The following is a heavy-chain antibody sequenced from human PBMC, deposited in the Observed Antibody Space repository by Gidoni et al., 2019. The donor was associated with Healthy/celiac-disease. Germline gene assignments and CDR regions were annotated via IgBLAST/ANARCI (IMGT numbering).Heavy chain of an antibody. Sequence: QLQLQQWGAGLLKPSETLSLTCPVYGGSFSGYYWSWIRQPPGKGLEWIGEINHSGSTNYNPSLKSRVTISVDTSKNQFSLKLSSVTAADTAVYYCADTVATEDDAFDIWGQGTMVTVSS. CDR2: INHSGST. J-gene: IGHJ3*02. CDR3: ADTVATEDDAFDI. D-gene: IGHD4-17*01. V-gene: IGHV4-34*01. CDR1: GGSFSGYY.